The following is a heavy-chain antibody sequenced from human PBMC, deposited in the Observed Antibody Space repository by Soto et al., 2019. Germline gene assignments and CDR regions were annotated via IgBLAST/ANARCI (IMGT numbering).Heavy chain of an antibody. CDR2: ISYDGSNK. CDR1: GFTVSSKY. V-gene: IGHV3-30-3*01. D-gene: IGHD6-19*01. Sequence: PGGSLRLSCVASGFTVSSKYMSWVRQAPGEGLEWVAVISYDGSNKYYADSVKGRFTISRDNAKNTLYLQMNSLRAEDTAVYFCASSQWRGHYFDYWGQGTLVTVSS. J-gene: IGHJ4*02. CDR3: ASSQWRGHYFDY.